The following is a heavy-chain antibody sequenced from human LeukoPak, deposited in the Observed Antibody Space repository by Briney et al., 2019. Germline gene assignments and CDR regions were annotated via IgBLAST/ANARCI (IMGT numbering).Heavy chain of an antibody. Sequence: ASVKVSCKASGYTFTSYDISWVRQAPGQGLEWMGWINPNSGGTNYAQKFQGRVTMTRDTSISTAYMELSSLRSEDTAVYYCARDYGVGSTAFDYFWGQGTLVTVSS. CDR1: GYTFTSYD. J-gene: IGHJ4*02. V-gene: IGHV1-2*02. CDR2: INPNSGGT. D-gene: IGHD1-26*01. CDR3: ARDYGVGSTAFDYF.